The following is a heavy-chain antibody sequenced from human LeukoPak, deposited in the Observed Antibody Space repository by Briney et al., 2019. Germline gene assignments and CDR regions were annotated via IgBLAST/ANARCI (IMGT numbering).Heavy chain of an antibody. D-gene: IGHD2-8*02. V-gene: IGHV3-21*01. CDR2: ISSTSTYI. Sequence: GGSLRLSCAGSGFALKSYSLSWVRQAPGKGLEWVSSISSTSTYIYYADSVKGRFTISRDNVDNVVYLQMNSLGAEDTAVYYCARVAVSGPTGWFDSWGQGTLVIVSS. CDR3: ARVAVSGPTGWFDS. J-gene: IGHJ5*01. CDR1: GFALKSYS.